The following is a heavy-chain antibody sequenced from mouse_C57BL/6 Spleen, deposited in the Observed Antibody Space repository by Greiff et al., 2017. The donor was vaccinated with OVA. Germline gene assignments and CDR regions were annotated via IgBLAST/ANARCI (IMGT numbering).Heavy chain of an antibody. CDR1: GYTFTSYW. CDR3: ARGAGLRRVYYFDY. V-gene: IGHV1-64*01. J-gene: IGHJ2*01. Sequence: VQLQQPGAELVKPGASVKLSCKASGYTFTSYWMHWVKQRPGQGLEWIGMIHPNSGSTNYNEKFKSKATLTVDKSSSTAYMQLSSLTSEDSAVYYCARGAGLRRVYYFDYWGQGTTLTVSS. D-gene: IGHD2-4*01. CDR2: IHPNSGST.